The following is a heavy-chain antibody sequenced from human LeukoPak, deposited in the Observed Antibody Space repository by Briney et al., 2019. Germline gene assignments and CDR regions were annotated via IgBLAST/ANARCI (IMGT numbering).Heavy chain of an antibody. Sequence: PSETLSLTCTVSGDSISNYYWSRIRQPPGKRLEWIGYINYSGSTNYNPSLKSRVTISVDTSKNQFSLNLSSVTAADTAVYYCARASTSHHWHIGLWGRGTLVTVSS. D-gene: IGHD2/OR15-2a*01. CDR3: ARASTSHHWHIGL. V-gene: IGHV4-59*01. J-gene: IGHJ2*01. CDR1: GDSISNYY. CDR2: INYSGST.